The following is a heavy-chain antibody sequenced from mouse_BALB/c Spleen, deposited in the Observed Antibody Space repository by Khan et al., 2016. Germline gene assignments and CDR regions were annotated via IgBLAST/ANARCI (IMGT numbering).Heavy chain of an antibody. J-gene: IGHJ4*01. Sequence: VQLKESGPDLVKPSQSLSLTCTVTGYSITSGYSWHWIRQFPGNKLEWMGYIHYSGGTKYIPSLKSRISITRDTSKNQFFLQLNSVTPEDTATXYCTRSHGYYAMDYWGQGTSVTVSS. CDR3: TRSHGYYAMDY. CDR1: GYSITSGYS. V-gene: IGHV3-1*02. CDR2: IHYSGGT.